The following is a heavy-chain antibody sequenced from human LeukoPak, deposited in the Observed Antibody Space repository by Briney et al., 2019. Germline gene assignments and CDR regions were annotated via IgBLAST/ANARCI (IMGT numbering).Heavy chain of an antibody. CDR2: ISGSGGST. CDR1: GFTFRNYA. CDR3: ATGGAGIYHYYGMDV. J-gene: IGHJ6*02. V-gene: IGHV3-23*01. D-gene: IGHD3-10*01. Sequence: TGGSLRLSCAPSGFTFRNYAMSWVRQAPGKGLEWVSAISGSGGSTYYADSVKGRFTISRDNSKNTLFLQMNSLRAEDTAVYYCATGGAGIYHYYGMDVWGQGTAVTVSS.